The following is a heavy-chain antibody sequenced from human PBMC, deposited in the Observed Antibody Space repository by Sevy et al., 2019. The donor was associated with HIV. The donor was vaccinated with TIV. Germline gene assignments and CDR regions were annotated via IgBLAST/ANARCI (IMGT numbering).Heavy chain of an antibody. CDR2: ISSSSSYI. V-gene: IGHV3-21*01. J-gene: IGHJ3*02. CDR3: ARDPSGYDSSGYPIDAFDI. CDR1: GFTFSSYS. Sequence: GGSLRLSCAASGFTFSSYSMNWVRQAPGKGLEWVSSISSSSSYIYYADSVKGRFTISRDNAKNSLYLQMNSLRAEDTAVYYCARDPSGYDSSGYPIDAFDIWGQGTMVTVSS. D-gene: IGHD3-22*01.